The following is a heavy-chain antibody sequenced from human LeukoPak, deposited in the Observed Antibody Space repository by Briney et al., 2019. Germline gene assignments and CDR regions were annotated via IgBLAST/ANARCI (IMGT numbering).Heavy chain of an antibody. J-gene: IGHJ4*02. CDR3: ARGLTLGGDDY. CDR1: GGSFSGYY. Sequence: SETLSLTCAVYGGSFSGYYWSWIRQLPGKGLEWIGEINHSGSTNYNPSLKSRVTISVDTSKNQFSLKLSSVTAADTAVYYCARGLTLGGDDYWGQGTLVTVSS. V-gene: IGHV4-34*01. D-gene: IGHD3-16*01. CDR2: INHSGST.